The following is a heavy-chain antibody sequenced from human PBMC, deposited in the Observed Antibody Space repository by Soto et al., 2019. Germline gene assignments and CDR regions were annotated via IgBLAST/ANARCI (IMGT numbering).Heavy chain of an antibody. CDR2: IYSTENT. CDR3: AGGSLLRFLEWGALVEYYFDY. CDR1: GGSVSSNSYS. V-gene: IGHV4-39*01. D-gene: IGHD3-3*01. J-gene: IGHJ4*02. Sequence: SETLSLTCTVSGGSVSSNSYSWGWIRQSPGKGLEWIGTIYSTENTYYHPSLLSRVTISVETSMNEFSLRLSSVTAADTAVYYCAGGSLLRFLEWGALVEYYFDYWGQGTRVTVS.